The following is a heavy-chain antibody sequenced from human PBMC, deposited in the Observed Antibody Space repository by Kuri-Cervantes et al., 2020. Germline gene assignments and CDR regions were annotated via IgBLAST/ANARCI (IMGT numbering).Heavy chain of an antibody. J-gene: IGHJ6*02. CDR2: ITRTSNYI. CDR1: GFSFSSYS. D-gene: IGHD3-22*01. CDR3: ARERYYYDSSGYYRHGMDV. V-gene: IGHV3-21*01. Sequence: GESLKISCAVSGFSFSSYSMNWVRQAPGRGLEWVSSITRTSNYIYYADSVKGRFTISRDNAKNSLYLQMNSLRAEDTAVYYCARERYYYDSSGYYRHGMDVWGQGTTVTVSS.